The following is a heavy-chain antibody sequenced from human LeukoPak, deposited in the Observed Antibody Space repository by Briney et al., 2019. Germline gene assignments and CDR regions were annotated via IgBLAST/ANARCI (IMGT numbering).Heavy chain of an antibody. CDR2: TKEDGTYK. J-gene: IGHJ4*02. CDR1: GFTLNTYW. CDR3: VRYHGTCDY. D-gene: IGHD2-15*01. Sequence: GGAPRLSCAASGFTLNTYWMGWVRETPGKGLEWVAKTKEDGTYKQYVDSVKGRFTISRDNVKNSLYLQMDSLRVEDTAVYYCVRYHGTCDYWGQGTLVTVS. V-gene: IGHV3-7*01.